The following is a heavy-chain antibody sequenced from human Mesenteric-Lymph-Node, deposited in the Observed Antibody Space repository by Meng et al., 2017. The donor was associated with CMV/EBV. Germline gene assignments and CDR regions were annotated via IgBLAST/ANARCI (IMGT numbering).Heavy chain of an antibody. CDR3: ARVYSSSSGRGMDV. CDR2: ISTSSGDI. V-gene: IGHV3-21*01. Sequence: GESLKISCAASGFTFSSYSMNWVRQAPGKGLEWVSSISTSSGDIYYADSVKGRFTISRDNAKNALYLQMNSLRAEDTAVYYCARVYSSSSGRGMDVWGQGTTVTVSS. D-gene: IGHD6-6*01. CDR1: GFTFSSYS. J-gene: IGHJ6*02.